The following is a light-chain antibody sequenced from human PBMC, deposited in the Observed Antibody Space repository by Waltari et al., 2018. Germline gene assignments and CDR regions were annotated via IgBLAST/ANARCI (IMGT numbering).Light chain of an antibody. CDR1: SSNIGSNT. CDR2: NDD. Sequence: QSVLTQPPSASGAPGQRVTITCSIGSSNIGSNTVNWSQQFPGTAPKLLMFNDDPRASGVPGRFSGSRSVTSASLAISGLQSEDEATYYCAAWDDTLKGLFGGGTTLTVL. CDR3: AAWDDTLKGL. J-gene: IGLJ3*02. V-gene: IGLV1-44*01.